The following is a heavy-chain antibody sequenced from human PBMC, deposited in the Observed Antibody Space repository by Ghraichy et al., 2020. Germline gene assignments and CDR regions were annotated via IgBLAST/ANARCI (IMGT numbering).Heavy chain of an antibody. CDR3: VTDLITFGG. CDR1: GFIFKNAW. J-gene: IGHJ4*02. Sequence: GGSLRLSCTASGFIFKNAWMHWVRQAPGKGLEWIGRIKTSDAGGPTDYAAPVKGRFTISRDDSKDTLYLQMNSLKTDDTAVYYCVTDLITFGGGGQGTLVTVSS. V-gene: IGHV3-15*01. CDR2: IKTSDAGGPT. D-gene: IGHD3-16*01.